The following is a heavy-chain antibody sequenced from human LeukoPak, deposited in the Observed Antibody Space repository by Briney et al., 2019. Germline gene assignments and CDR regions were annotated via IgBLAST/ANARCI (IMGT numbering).Heavy chain of an antibody. V-gene: IGHV4-39*05. D-gene: IGHD2-8*02. J-gene: IGHJ4*02. CDR1: GGSISSSSYY. CDR2: IYYSGST. CDR3: ANTGGGYFDY. Sequence: SETPSLTCTVSGGSISSSSYYWGWIRQPPGKGLEWIGSIYYSGSTYYNPSLKSRVTISVDTSKNQFSLKLSSVTAADTAVYYCANTGGGYFDYWGQGTLVTVSS.